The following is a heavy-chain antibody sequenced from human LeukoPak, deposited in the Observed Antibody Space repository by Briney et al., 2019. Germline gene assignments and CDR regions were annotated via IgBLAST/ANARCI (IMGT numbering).Heavy chain of an antibody. J-gene: IGHJ4*02. D-gene: IGHD6-13*01. Sequence: PGGSLRLSCAASGFTFDDYAMHWVRQAPGKGLEWVSGISWNSGITAYADSVKGRFTISRDNAKNTLYLQMNSLRAEDTAVYYCARDIAAAGDLNFDYWGQGTLVTVSS. CDR2: ISWNSGIT. V-gene: IGHV3-9*01. CDR1: GFTFDDYA. CDR3: ARDIAAAGDLNFDY.